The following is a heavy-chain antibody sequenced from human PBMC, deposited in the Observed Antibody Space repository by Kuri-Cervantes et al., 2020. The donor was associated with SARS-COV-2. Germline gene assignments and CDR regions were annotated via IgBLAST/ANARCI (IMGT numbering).Heavy chain of an antibody. D-gene: IGHD6-13*01. V-gene: IGHV1-2*04. CDR1: GYTFTGYY. CDR3: ARSIAAAGTTSRDYYYGMDV. CDR2: INPNSGGT. Sequence: ASVKVSCKASGYTFTGYYMHWVRQAPGQGLEWMGWINPNSGGTNYAQKFQGWVTMTRDTSISTAYMELSRLRSDDTAVYYCARSIAAAGTTSRDYYYGMDVWGQGTTVTGAS. J-gene: IGHJ6*01.